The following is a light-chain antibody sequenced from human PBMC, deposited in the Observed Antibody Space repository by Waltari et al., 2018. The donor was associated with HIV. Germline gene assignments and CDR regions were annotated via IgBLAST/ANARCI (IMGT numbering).Light chain of an antibody. Sequence: QSGLTQPASVSGSPGQSITISCTGSSSDLVYYYSFSWYQHHPGKDPKVISFECSNRAAGIPNRFAGSESGSTASLTISGLQAEDEADYFCNSYISSATPVFGGGTKVTV. V-gene: IGLV2-14*01. CDR1: SSDLVYYYS. CDR2: ECS. CDR3: NSYISSATPV. J-gene: IGLJ3*02.